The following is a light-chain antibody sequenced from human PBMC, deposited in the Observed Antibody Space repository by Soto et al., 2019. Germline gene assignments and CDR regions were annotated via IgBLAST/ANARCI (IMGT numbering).Light chain of an antibody. V-gene: IGKV1-27*01. CDR3: QRYSRAPLT. Sequence: DIQMTQSPSSLSASVGDRVTITCRASQAISNYLAWYQQTPGKVPKLLIYVASTLQSGVPSRFSGSGSGTDFTLTISSLQPEDAATYYCQRYSRAPLTFGGGTKVEIK. CDR2: VAS. J-gene: IGKJ4*01. CDR1: QAISNY.